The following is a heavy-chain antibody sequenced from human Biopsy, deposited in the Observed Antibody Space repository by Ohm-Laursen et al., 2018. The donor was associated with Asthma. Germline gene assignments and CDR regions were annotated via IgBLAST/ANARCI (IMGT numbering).Heavy chain of an antibody. V-gene: IGHV4-39*01. CDR2: IYYSGGT. CDR3: VSPPGY. J-gene: IGHJ4*02. Sequence: SETLSLTCTVSGGSISSSSYYWGWIRRPPGKGLEFIGTIYYSGGTYYNPSLKSRVTLSVDASKNQFSLKLTSVTAADTAVYYCVSPPGYWGQGTRVTVSS. CDR1: GGSISSSSYY.